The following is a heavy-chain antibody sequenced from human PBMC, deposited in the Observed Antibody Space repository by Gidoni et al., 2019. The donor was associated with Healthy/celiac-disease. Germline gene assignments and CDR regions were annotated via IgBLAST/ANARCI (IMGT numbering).Heavy chain of an antibody. CDR1: GYTFTSYA. V-gene: IGHV1-8*01. J-gene: IGHJ4*02. CDR2: LNPSSGNA. CDR3: ARGPVVTGDY. Sequence: QVQLVKAGAEGQKPGASVKVSCKASGYTFTSYAINWVRQATGQGLEWMGWLNPSSGNAGYAQKFQGRVTMTRNTSISTAYMELSSLRSEDTAVYYCARGPVVTGDYWGQGTLVTVSS. D-gene: IGHD2-15*01.